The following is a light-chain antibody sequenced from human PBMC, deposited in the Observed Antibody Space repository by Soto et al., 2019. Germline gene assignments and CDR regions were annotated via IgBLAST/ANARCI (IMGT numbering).Light chain of an antibody. J-gene: IGKJ1*01. CDR3: QQYHIYSGT. CDR1: QSISSY. V-gene: IGKV1-39*01. CDR2: AAS. Sequence: IQMTQSPSSLSASVGDRVTITCRASQSISSYLNWYQQKPGKAPKLLIYAASSLQSGVPSRFSGSGSGTDFTLTISSLQPEDFATYYCQQYHIYSGTFGQGTKVDIK.